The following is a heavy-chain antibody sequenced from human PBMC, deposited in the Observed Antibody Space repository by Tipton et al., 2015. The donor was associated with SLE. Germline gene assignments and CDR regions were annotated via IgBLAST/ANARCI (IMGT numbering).Heavy chain of an antibody. CDR3: TTSSRGDDY. V-gene: IGHV3-15*01. CDR2: IKSKTDGGTT. D-gene: IGHD6-19*01. J-gene: IGHJ4*02. CDR1: GFSFSDAW. Sequence: GSLRLSCAASGFSFSDAWMTWVRQPPGKGLEWVGRIKSKTDGGTTDDAAPVKGRFTISRDDSKNTLYLHMNSLKTEDTAVYYCTTSSRGDDYWGQGTLVTVSS.